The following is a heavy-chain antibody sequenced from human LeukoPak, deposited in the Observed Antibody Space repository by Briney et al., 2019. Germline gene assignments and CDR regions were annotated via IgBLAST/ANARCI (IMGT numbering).Heavy chain of an antibody. CDR2: IYSGGST. CDR1: GFTVSSNY. J-gene: IGHJ4*02. CDR3: AGLGLYSSSSGYFDY. D-gene: IGHD6-6*01. V-gene: IGHV3-53*01. Sequence: PGGSLRLSCAASGFTVSSNYMSWVRQAPGKGLEWVSVIYSGGSTYYADSVKGRFTISRDNSKNTLYLQMNSLRAEDTAVYYCAGLGLYSSSSGYFDYWGQGTLVTVSS.